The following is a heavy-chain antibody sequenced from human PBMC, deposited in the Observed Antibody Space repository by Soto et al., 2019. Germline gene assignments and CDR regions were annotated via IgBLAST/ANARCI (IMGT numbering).Heavy chain of an antibody. V-gene: IGHV4-34*01. CDR2: INHSGST. CDR3: ARGRSGGRYYDFWSGSSYYYYYGMDV. D-gene: IGHD3-3*01. Sequence: SEPLSLTCAVYGGSFSGYYWSWIRQPPGKGLEWIGEINHSGSTNYNPSLKSRVTISVDTSKDQFSLKLSSVTAADTAVYYCARGRSGGRYYDFWSGSSYYYYYGMDVWGQRTTVTVSS. J-gene: IGHJ6*02. CDR1: GGSFSGYY.